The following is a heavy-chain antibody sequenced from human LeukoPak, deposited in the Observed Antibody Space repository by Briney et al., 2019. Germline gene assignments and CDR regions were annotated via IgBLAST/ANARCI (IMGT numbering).Heavy chain of an antibody. D-gene: IGHD3-3*01. Sequence: SETLSLTCTVSGGSISSDSYYWSWIRQPPGKGLEWIGYIYYSGSTNYNPSLKSRVTISVDTSKNQFSLKLSSVTAADTAVYYCASTPYDFWSGYYTGMFDPWGQGTLVTVSS. J-gene: IGHJ5*02. V-gene: IGHV4-61*01. CDR2: IYYSGST. CDR1: GGSISSDSYY. CDR3: ASTPYDFWSGYYTGMFDP.